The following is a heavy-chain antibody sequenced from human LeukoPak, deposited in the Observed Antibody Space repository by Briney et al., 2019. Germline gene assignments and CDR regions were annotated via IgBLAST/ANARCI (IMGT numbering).Heavy chain of an antibody. V-gene: IGHV1-8*01. J-gene: IGHJ6*02. D-gene: IGHD3-9*01. Sequence: GASVKVSCKASGYTFTSYDINWVRQATGQGLEWMGWMNPNSGNTGYAQKFQGRVTMTRDTSISTAYMELSSLRSEDTAVYYCARVAARGFTGYWFIVWGQGTTVTVSS. CDR2: MNPNSGNT. CDR1: GYTFTSYD. CDR3: ARVAARGFTGYWFIV.